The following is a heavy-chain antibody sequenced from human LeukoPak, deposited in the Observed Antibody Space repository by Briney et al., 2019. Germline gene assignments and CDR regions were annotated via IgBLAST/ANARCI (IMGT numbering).Heavy chain of an antibody. D-gene: IGHD3-3*01. CDR2: VRSDGNVT. V-gene: IGHV3-30*02. Sequence: HPGGSLRLSCEASGFLFRSNGMHWVRQAPGKGLEWVAFVRSDGNVTKYLDSIEGRFTISRDNSKNILYLQLSDVRPDDSAVYFCAKDHGFWSGFLFWGQGTLVTFSS. J-gene: IGHJ4*02. CDR3: AKDHGFWSGFLF. CDR1: GFLFRSNG.